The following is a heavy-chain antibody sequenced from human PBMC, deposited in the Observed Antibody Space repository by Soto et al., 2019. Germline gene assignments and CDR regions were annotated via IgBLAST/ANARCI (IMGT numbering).Heavy chain of an antibody. Sequence: PGGSLRLSCAASGFTFSSYWMHWVRQAPGKGLVWVSRINSDGSSTSYADPVKGRFTISRDNAKNTLYLQMNSLRAEDTAVYYCARVEVYDFWSGYYQNYYGMDVWGQGTTVTVSS. J-gene: IGHJ6*02. CDR2: INSDGSST. CDR1: GFTFSSYW. CDR3: ARVEVYDFWSGYYQNYYGMDV. D-gene: IGHD3-3*01. V-gene: IGHV3-74*01.